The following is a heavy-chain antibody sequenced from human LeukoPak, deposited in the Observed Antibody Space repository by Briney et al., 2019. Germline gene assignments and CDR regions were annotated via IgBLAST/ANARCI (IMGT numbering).Heavy chain of an antibody. CDR3: ARLRGGDYSSYNWFDP. CDR2: ISYSGST. Sequence: PSETLSLTCTVSGGSISSSTYYWGWIRQPPGKGLEWIGTISYSGSTYYNPSLKSRVTVSVDTSHNQFSLKLNSVTAADTAVYYCARLRGGDYSSYNWFDPWGQGTLVTVSS. V-gene: IGHV4-39*01. D-gene: IGHD2-21*02. J-gene: IGHJ5*02. CDR1: GGSISSSTYY.